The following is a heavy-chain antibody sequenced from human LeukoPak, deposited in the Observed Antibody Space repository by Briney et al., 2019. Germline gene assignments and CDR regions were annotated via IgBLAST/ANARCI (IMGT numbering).Heavy chain of an antibody. Sequence: GGSLRLSCAASGFTFSSYAMHWVRQAPGKGLEWVAVISYDESNKYYADSVKGRFTISRDNAKNSLYLQMNSLRAEDTAVYYCARDLGFDYWGQGTLVTVSS. V-gene: IGHV3-30*04. CDR2: ISYDESNK. J-gene: IGHJ4*02. D-gene: IGHD3-16*01. CDR1: GFTFSSYA. CDR3: ARDLGFDY.